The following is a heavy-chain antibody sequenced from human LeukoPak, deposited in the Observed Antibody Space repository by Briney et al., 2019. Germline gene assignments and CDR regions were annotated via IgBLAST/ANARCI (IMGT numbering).Heavy chain of an antibody. CDR1: GGSITTYY. CDR2: IYYTGNT. D-gene: IGHD2-21*02. V-gene: IGHV4-59*01. J-gene: IGHJ4*02. Sequence: KTSETLSLTCAASGGSITTYYWTWIRQPPGQALEWIGYIYYTGNTKYNPSLESRVTMSIDTSKNEFSLKIYSVYAADTAVYFCASGSVVTALDQWGQGTLVTVSS. CDR3: ASGSVVTALDQ.